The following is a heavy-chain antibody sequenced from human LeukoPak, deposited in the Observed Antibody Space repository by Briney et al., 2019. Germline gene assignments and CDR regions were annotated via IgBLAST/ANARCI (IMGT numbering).Heavy chain of an antibody. CDR3: ARDEKGYCSSTSCLIDY. V-gene: IGHV1-2*02. CDR2: INPNSGGT. D-gene: IGHD2-2*01. J-gene: IGHJ4*02. Sequence: ASVKVSCKASGYTFTGYYMHWVRQAPGQGLEWMGWINPNSGGTNYAQKFQGRVTMTRDTSISTAYMELSRLRSDDTAVYYCARDEKGYCSSTSCLIDYWGQGTLVTVSS. CDR1: GYTFTGYY.